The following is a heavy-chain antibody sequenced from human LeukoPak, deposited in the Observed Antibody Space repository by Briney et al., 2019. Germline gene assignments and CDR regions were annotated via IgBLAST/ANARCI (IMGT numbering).Heavy chain of an antibody. J-gene: IGHJ5*02. Sequence: ASVKVSCKASGYTFTNNWIHWVRQAPGQGLGWIGLINPTGTGTLYAQKFQGRVTMTRDMSTSTEYLEVSSLRSEDTAVYYCARHNSVGDIAWWFDPWGQGTLVTVSS. CDR1: GYTFTNNW. CDR3: ARHNSVGDIAWWFDP. V-gene: IGHV1-46*01. CDR2: INPTGTGT. D-gene: IGHD3-10*01.